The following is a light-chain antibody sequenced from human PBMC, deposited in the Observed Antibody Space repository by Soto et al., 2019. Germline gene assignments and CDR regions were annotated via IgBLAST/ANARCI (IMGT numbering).Light chain of an antibody. V-gene: IGKV3-20*01. J-gene: IGKJ1*01. CDR2: GAS. CDR3: QQYGGSPRT. Sequence: EYMLAEAAGTLSLSPGERATLSCRASQSVSSNYLAWYQQKSGQAPRLLIYGASSRATGIPDRFSGSGSGTDFTLTISRLEPEDFAVYYCQQYGGSPRTFGQGTKVDIK. CDR1: QSVSSNY.